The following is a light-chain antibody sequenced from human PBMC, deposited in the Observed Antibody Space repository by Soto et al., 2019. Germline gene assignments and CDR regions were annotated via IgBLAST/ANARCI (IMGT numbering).Light chain of an antibody. CDR2: DVS. J-gene: IGLJ2*01. Sequence: QSALTQPRSVSGSPGQSVTISCTGASSDVGDYNYVSWYQQHPGKAPKLMIYDVSKRPSGVPDRFSGSKSGNTASLTISGLQAEDDAGYYCCSYGGTYTLKFGGGTKLTVL. V-gene: IGLV2-11*01. CDR1: SSDVGDYNY. CDR3: CSYGGTYTLK.